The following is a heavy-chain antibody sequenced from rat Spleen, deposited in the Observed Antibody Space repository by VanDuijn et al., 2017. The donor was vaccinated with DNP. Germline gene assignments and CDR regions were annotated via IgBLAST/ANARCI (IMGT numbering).Heavy chain of an antibody. D-gene: IGHD1-1*01. CDR2: ISHDGGNS. J-gene: IGHJ3*01. Sequence: EVQLVESGGGLVQPGRSLKLSCAASGFTFSDYYMAWVRPAPTKGLEWVAYISHDGGNSYYRDSVKGRFTISRDNAKNTLYLQMNSLRSEDMATYYCARPMDYYSGGFAYWGQGTLVTVSS. CDR1: GFTFSDYY. V-gene: IGHV5-22*01. CDR3: ARPMDYYSGGFAY.